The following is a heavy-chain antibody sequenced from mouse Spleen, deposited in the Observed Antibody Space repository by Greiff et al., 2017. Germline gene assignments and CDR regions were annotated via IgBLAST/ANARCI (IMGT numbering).Heavy chain of an antibody. CDR3: ARGGLITTVVAPYYFDY. CDR2: ISSGSSTI. J-gene: IGHJ2*01. V-gene: IGHV5-17*01. Sequence: EVQLVESGGGLVKPGGSLKLSCAASGFTFSDYGMHWVRQAPEKGLEWVAYISSGSSTIYYADTVKGRFTISRDNAKNTLFLQMTSLRSEDTAMYYCARGGLITTVVAPYYFDYWGQGTTLTVSS. D-gene: IGHD1-1*01. CDR1: GFTFSDYG.